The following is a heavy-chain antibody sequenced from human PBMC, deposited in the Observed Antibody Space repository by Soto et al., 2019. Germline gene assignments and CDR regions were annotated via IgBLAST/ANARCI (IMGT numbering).Heavy chain of an antibody. CDR2: IYYDGRNK. CDR1: GFTFNTYG. CDR3: ARDLGELWPSVGGY. Sequence: QVQLVESGGGVVQPGRSLRLSCAASGFTFNTYGMHWVRQAPGKGLEWVAVIYYDGRNKYYADSVKGRFTISRDNSKNTSNLQMSSLRVEDTAVYYCARDLGELWPSVGGYWGQGTLVTVSS. V-gene: IGHV3-33*01. J-gene: IGHJ4*02. D-gene: IGHD1-26*01.